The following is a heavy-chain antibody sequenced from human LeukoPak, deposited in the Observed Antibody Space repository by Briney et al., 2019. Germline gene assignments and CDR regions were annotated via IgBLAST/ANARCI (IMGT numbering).Heavy chain of an antibody. Sequence: SETLSLTCTVSGGSISSYYWTWIRQPPGKGLEWIGYIYYSGSTNYNPSLKSRVTISVDTSKNQFSLKLTSVTAADTAVYYCAGGDLGQQLAKYYFDYWGQGTLVTVSS. V-gene: IGHV4-59*01. D-gene: IGHD6-13*01. CDR2: IYYSGST. J-gene: IGHJ4*02. CDR1: GGSISSYY. CDR3: AGGDLGQQLAKYYFDY.